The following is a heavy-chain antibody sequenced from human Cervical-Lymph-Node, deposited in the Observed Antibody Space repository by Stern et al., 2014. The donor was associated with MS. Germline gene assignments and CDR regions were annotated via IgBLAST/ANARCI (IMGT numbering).Heavy chain of an antibody. D-gene: IGHD5-18*01. V-gene: IGHV1-46*01. CDR3: ARGRGRGYSYGPDY. CDR1: GYTFTSYY. J-gene: IGHJ4*02. CDR2: INPSGGTP. Sequence: VQLEESGAEVKKPGASVKVSCKASGYTFTSYYLHWVRQAPGQGLEWVGVINPSGGTPSYAQKFQGRVTWTRDTSTSTVYMELSSLRSEDTAVYYCARGRGRGYSYGPDYWGQGTRVTVSS.